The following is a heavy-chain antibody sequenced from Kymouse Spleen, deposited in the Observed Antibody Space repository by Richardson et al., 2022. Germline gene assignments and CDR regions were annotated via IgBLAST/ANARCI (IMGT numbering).Heavy chain of an antibody. CDR2: IWYDGSNK. V-gene: IGHV3-33*01. CDR1: GFTFSSYG. Sequence: QVQLVESGGGVVQPGRSLRLSCAASGFTFSSYGMHWVRQAPGKGLEWVAVIWYDGSNKYYADSVKGRFTISRDNSKNTLYLQMNSLRAEDTAVYYCARDRGLRFLEWLPSNWFDPWGQGTLVTVSS. D-gene: IGHD3-3*01. J-gene: IGHJ5*02. CDR3: ARDRGLRFLEWLPSNWFDP.